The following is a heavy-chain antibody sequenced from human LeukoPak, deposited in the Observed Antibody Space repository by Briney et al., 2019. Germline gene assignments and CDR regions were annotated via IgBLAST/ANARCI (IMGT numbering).Heavy chain of an antibody. Sequence: SETLSLTCTVSGGSISSYYWSWIRQPPGKGLEWIGYIYYSGSTNYNPSLKSRVTISVDTSKNQFSLKLSSVTAADTAVYYCARESIVLMVYALGFDYWGQGTLVTVSS. V-gene: IGHV4-59*12. CDR1: GGSISSYY. D-gene: IGHD2-8*01. CDR2: IYYSGST. CDR3: ARESIVLMVYALGFDY. J-gene: IGHJ4*02.